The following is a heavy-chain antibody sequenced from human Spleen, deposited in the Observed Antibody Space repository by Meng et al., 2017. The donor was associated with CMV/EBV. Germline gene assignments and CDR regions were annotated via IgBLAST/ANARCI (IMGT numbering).Heavy chain of an antibody. Sequence: GESLKISCAASGFTFSSYGMHWVRQAPGKGLEWVALISYDGSNKYYADSVKGRFTISRDNSKNTLYLQMNSLRAEDTAVYYCARDRVNDYGTNSQAFDIWGQATMVTVSS. CDR1: GFTFSSYG. D-gene: IGHD4/OR15-4a*01. J-gene: IGHJ3*02. V-gene: IGHV3-30*03. CDR2: ISYDGSNK. CDR3: ARDRVNDYGTNSQAFDI.